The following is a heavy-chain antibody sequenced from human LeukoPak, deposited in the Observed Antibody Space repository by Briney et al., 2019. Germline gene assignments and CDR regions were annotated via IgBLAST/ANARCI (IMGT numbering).Heavy chain of an antibody. CDR3: AKDDGWLYYND. CDR2: ISPGGEIL. CDR1: GFTFSIHG. D-gene: IGHD3-10*01. J-gene: IGHJ4*02. V-gene: IGHV3-23*01. Sequence: PWGTLRLSCAASGFTFSIHGMNWVRQAPGKGLEWVSGISPGGEILYYADSVKGRFTISRDNSKDTVSLQMHSLRAEDTATYYCAKDDGWLYYNDWGQGTLVTVSS.